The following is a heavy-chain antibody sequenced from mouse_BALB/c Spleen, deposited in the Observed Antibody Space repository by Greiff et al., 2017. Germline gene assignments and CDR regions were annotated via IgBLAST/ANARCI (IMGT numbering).Heavy chain of an antibody. V-gene: IGHV1-69*02. CDR2: IYPSDSYT. Sequence: QVQLQQPGAELVRPGASVKLSCKASGYTFTSYWINWVKQRPGQGLEWIGNIYPSDSYTNYNQKFKDKATLTVDKSSSTAYMQLSSPTSEDSAVYYCTRSGGTWYFDVWGAGTTVTVSS. J-gene: IGHJ1*01. D-gene: IGHD2-14*01. CDR3: TRSGGTWYFDV. CDR1: GYTFTSYW.